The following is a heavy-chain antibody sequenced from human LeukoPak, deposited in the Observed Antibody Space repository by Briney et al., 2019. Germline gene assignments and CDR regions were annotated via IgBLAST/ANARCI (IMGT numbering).Heavy chain of an antibody. Sequence: VSVKVSCKASGYTFTSYGISWVRQAPGQGLEWMGWISAYNGNTNYAQRLQGRVTMTTDRSTSTAYMELRSLRSDDTAVYYCARGPIIDIAIVPAADEYYYMDVWGKGTTVTVSS. D-gene: IGHD2-2*01. V-gene: IGHV1-18*01. CDR1: GYTFTSYG. CDR3: ARGPIIDIAIVPAADEYYYMDV. J-gene: IGHJ6*03. CDR2: ISAYNGNT.